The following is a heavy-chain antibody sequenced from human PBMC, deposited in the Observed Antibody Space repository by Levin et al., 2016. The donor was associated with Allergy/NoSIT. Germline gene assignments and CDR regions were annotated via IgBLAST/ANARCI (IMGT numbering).Heavy chain of an antibody. CDR2: ISGDGGST. CDR3: AKVSGADYYYYGMDV. Sequence: WIRQPPGKGLEWVSLISGDGGSTYYADSVKGRFTISRDNSKNSLYLQMNSLRTEDTALYYCAKVSGADYYYYGMDVWGQGTTVTVSS. D-gene: IGHD1-14*01. J-gene: IGHJ6*02. V-gene: IGHV3-43*02.